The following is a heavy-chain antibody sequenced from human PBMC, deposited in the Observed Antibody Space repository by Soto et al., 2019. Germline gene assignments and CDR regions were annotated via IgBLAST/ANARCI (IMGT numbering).Heavy chain of an antibody. CDR3: AKDLRELKVTLDAFDK. CDR1: GFTFADFT. V-gene: IGHV3-43*01. CDR2: LSWDGETT. D-gene: IGHD2-8*01. Sequence: GGSLRFSCVASGFTFADFTIHWVRQVPGKGLEWLSLLSWDGETTFYADSVRGRFSISRDNSKNSLSLQMMNLRSDDTALYHCAKDLRELKVTLDAFDKWGRGTMVTVSS. J-gene: IGHJ3*02.